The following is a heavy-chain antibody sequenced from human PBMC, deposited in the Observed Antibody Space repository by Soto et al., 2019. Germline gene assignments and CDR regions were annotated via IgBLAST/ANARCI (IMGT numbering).Heavy chain of an antibody. J-gene: IGHJ4*02. CDR2: TYYRSKWYN. V-gene: IGHV6-1*01. Sequence: PSQTLSLTCAISGDSVSSNSAAWNWIRQSPSRGLEWLGRTYYRSKWYNDYAVSVKSRITINPDKSKNQFSLQLNSVTPEDTFVYYCASERDDYGDEGYFDYWGQGTLVTVSS. D-gene: IGHD4-17*01. CDR1: GDSVSSNSAA. CDR3: ASERDDYGDEGYFDY.